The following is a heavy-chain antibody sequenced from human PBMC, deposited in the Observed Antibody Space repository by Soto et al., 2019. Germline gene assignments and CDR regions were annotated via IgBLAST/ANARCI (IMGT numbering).Heavy chain of an antibody. CDR3: AKLVIGYCSGKTCDDY. CDR2: ISYDSSNK. J-gene: IGHJ4*02. D-gene: IGHD2-15*01. CDR1: GFTFSYG. V-gene: IGHV3-30*18. Sequence: VQMLESGGGLIKPGGSLRLSCAASGFTFSYGIHWLRPAPGKGLEWVAYISYDSSNKFYGDSVKGRFTISRDNSKNTQLLQKNSLRAEDTAVYYCAKLVIGYCSGKTCDDYWGQGTLVAVSS.